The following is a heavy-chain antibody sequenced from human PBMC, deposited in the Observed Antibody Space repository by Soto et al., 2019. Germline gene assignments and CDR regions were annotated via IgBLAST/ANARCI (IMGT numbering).Heavy chain of an antibody. Sequence: SETLSLTCAVSSGSISSSNWWSWVRQPPGKGLEWIGEIYHSGSTNYNPSLKSRVTISVDKSKNQFSLKLSSVTAADTAVYYCARRAIGYCSGGSCRYFDYWGQGTLVTVSS. D-gene: IGHD2-15*01. CDR2: IYHSGST. CDR1: SGSISSSNW. J-gene: IGHJ4*02. CDR3: ARRAIGYCSGGSCRYFDY. V-gene: IGHV4-4*02.